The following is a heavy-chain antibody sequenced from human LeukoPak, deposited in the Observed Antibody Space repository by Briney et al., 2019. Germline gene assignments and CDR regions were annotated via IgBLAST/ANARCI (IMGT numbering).Heavy chain of an antibody. D-gene: IGHD3-22*01. CDR3: ARPDYYNSRFDP. CDR2: INSDGGST. CDR1: GFTFSNYW. V-gene: IGHV3-74*01. J-gene: IGHJ5*02. Sequence: PGGSLRLSCAASGFTFSNYWMHWVRQAPGKGLAWVSRINSDGGSTNYADSVKGRFTISRDNAKNTLYLQMNSLRAEDTAVYYCARPDYYNSRFDPWGQGTLVTVSS.